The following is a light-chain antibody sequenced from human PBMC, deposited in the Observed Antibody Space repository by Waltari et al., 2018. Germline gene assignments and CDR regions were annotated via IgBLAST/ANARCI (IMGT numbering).Light chain of an antibody. Sequence: YKPHPAKAPKVMIYDVSKRPSGGSNPCSGSKSGNTASLTISWLQAEDEADYYCSSYTSSSTWVFGGGTKLTVL. CDR3: SSYTSSSTWV. CDR2: DVS. V-gene: IGLV2-14*04. J-gene: IGLJ3*02.